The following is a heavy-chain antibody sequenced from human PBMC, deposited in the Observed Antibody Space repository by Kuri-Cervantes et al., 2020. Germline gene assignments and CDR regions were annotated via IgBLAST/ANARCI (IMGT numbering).Heavy chain of an antibody. J-gene: IGHJ5*02. CDR3: AKASGGATLYWFDP. D-gene: IGHD1-26*01. Sequence: GGSLRLSCAASGFTFSNYAMHWVRQAPGKGLEWVSGISWNSGSIGYADSVKGRFTISRDNAKNSLYLQMNSLRAEDTALYYCAKASGGATLYWFDPWGQGTLVTVSS. V-gene: IGHV3-9*01. CDR2: ISWNSGSI. CDR1: GFTFSNYA.